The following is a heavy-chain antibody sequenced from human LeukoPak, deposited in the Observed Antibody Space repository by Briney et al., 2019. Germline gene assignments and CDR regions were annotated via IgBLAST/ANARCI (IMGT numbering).Heavy chain of an antibody. CDR1: GYTLTELS. Sequence: ASVKVSFKVSGYTLTELSMHWVRQAPGKGLEWMGGFDPEDGETIYAQKFQGRVTMTEDTSTDTAYMELSSLRSEDTAVYYCATDYRSGGYFWFDPWGQGTLVTVSS. CDR2: FDPEDGET. CDR3: ATDYRSGGYFWFDP. V-gene: IGHV1-24*01. J-gene: IGHJ5*02. D-gene: IGHD3-10*01.